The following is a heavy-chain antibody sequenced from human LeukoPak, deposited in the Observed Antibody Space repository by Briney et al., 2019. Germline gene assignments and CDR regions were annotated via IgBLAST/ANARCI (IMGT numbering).Heavy chain of an antibody. J-gene: IGHJ6*02. Sequence: SETLSLTCAVYGGSFSGYYWSWIRQPPGKGLEWIGEINHSGSTNYNPSLKSRVTISVDTSKNQFSLKLSSVTAADTAVYYCARERGIAAAADGDYYYGMDVWGQGTTVTVSS. CDR3: ARERGIAAAADGDYYYGMDV. D-gene: IGHD6-13*01. CDR1: GGSFSGYY. CDR2: INHSGST. V-gene: IGHV4-34*01.